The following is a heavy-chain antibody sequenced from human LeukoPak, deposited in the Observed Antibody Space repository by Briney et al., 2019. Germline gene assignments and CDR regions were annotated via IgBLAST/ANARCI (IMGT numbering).Heavy chain of an antibody. CDR1: GFSLSTSAVG. Sequence: SGXXXVNPTQTLTLTCTFSGFSLSTSAVGVGWIRQPPGKGLEWLSLIYCDDDKPYSPSLKSRLTITKDTSKNQVVLAMSNMDPVDTATYYCAHRNPQSMAYYFDYWGQGTLVTVSS. V-gene: IGHV2-5*02. CDR3: AHRNPQSMAYYFDY. J-gene: IGHJ4*02. CDR2: IYCDDDK. D-gene: IGHD2/OR15-2a*01.